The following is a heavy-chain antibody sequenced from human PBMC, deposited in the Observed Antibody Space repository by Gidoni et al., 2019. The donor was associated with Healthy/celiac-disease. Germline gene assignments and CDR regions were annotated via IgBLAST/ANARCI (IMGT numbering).Heavy chain of an antibody. Sequence: EVQLLESGGGLVQPGGSLRLSCAASGFTFSSYAMSWVRQAPGKGLEWVSAISGSGGSTYYADSVKGRFTISRDNSKNTLYLQMNSLRAEDTAVYYCAKDLENARIFGVVMCAFDIWGQRTMVTVSS. V-gene: IGHV3-23*01. CDR1: GFTFSSYA. D-gene: IGHD3-3*02. J-gene: IGHJ3*02. CDR2: ISGSGGST. CDR3: AKDLENARIFGVVMCAFDI.